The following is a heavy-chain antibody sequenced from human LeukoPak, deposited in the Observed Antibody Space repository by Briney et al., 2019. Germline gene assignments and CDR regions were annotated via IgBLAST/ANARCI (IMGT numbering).Heavy chain of an antibody. J-gene: IGHJ4*02. CDR3: ARGTAFDY. V-gene: IGHV4-34*01. CDR1: GGSFSGYY. Sequence: SETLSLTCAVYGGSFSGYYWSWIRQPPGNGLEWIGEINHSGSTNYNPSLKSRVTISVDTSKNQFSLKLSSVTAADTAVYYCARGTAFDYWGQGTLVTVSS. CDR2: INHSGST.